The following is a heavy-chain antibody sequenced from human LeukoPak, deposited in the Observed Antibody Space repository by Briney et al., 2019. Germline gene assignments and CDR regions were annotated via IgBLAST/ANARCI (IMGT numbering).Heavy chain of an antibody. CDR1: GFTFSTYY. CDR2: ITGSSSYI. V-gene: IGHV3-21*01. Sequence: PGGSLRLSCAASGFTFSTYYMNWVRQAPGKGLEWVSFITGSSSYIYYTDSVKGRFTISRDNAKNSLFPQMNSLRDEDTAVYYCASGFSSSPYFDYWGQGTLVTVSS. D-gene: IGHD6-6*01. J-gene: IGHJ4*02. CDR3: ASGFSSSPYFDY.